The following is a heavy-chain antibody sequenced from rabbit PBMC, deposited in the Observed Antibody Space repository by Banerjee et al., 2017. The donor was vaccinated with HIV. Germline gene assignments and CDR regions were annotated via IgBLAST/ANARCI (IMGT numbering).Heavy chain of an antibody. CDR1: GFDFSSSYW. D-gene: IGHD4-1*01. Sequence: QEQLQETGGGLVQPGGSLTLSCKASGFDFSSSYWICWVRQAPGKGLEWIACISTTSGSTYYASWAKGRFTISKTSSTTVTLQVTSLTAADTATYFCARDAVWGDSDLWGPGTLVTVS. CDR2: ISTTSGST. CDR3: ARDAVWGDSDL. V-gene: IGHV1S45*01. J-gene: IGHJ4*01.